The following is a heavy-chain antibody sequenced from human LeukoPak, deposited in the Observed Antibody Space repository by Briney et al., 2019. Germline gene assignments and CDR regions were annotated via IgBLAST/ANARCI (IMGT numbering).Heavy chain of an antibody. CDR3: AREQNQGDLYFQH. D-gene: IGHD1-14*01. V-gene: IGHV4-61*02. Sequence: PSETLSLTCTVSGGSISSGSYDWSWIRQPAGKGLDWIGRIYTSGSTNYNPSLKSRVTISVDTSKNQFSLKLSSVTAADTAVYYCAREQNQGDLYFQHWGQGTLVTVSS. CDR2: IYTSGST. CDR1: GGSISSGSYD. J-gene: IGHJ1*01.